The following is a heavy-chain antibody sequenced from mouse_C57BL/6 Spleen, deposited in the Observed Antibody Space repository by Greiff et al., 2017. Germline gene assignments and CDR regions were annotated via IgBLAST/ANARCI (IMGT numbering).Heavy chain of an antibody. J-gene: IGHJ2*01. Sequence: VQLQQSGPELVKPGASVKISCKASGYAFSSSWMNWVKQRPGKGLEWIGRIYPGDGDTTYNGKFKGKATLTADKSSSTAYMQLSSLTSEDSAVYFCAREGDSSYFDYWGQGTTLTVSS. CDR1: GYAFSSSW. CDR2: IYPGDGDT. V-gene: IGHV1-82*01. D-gene: IGHD6-1*01. CDR3: AREGDSSYFDY.